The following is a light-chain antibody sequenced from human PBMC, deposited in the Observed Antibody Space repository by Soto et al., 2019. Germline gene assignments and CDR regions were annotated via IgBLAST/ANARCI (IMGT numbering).Light chain of an antibody. CDR1: ISDVGGYNY. Sequence: QSALTQPRSVSGSPGQSVTISCTGTISDVGGYNYVSWYQQHPGKAPKLMIYDVSKRPSGVPDRFSGSKSGNTASLTISGLQAEDEADYYCCSYAGSYTFVFGTGTPLTVL. V-gene: IGLV2-11*01. CDR2: DVS. J-gene: IGLJ1*01. CDR3: CSYAGSYTFV.